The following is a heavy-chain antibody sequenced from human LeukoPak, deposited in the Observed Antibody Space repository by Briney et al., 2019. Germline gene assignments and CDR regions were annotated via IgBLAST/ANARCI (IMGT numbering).Heavy chain of an antibody. CDR1: GCTFTSYG. V-gene: IGHV1-18*01. CDR3: ARRTYYYDSSGYYDY. CDR2: ISAYNGNT. D-gene: IGHD3-22*01. Sequence: ASVKVSCKASGCTFTSYGISWVRQAPGQGLEWMGWISAYNGNTNYAQKLQGRVTMTTDTSTSTAYMELRSLRSDDTAVYYCARRTYYYDSSGYYDYWGQGTLVTVSS. J-gene: IGHJ4*02.